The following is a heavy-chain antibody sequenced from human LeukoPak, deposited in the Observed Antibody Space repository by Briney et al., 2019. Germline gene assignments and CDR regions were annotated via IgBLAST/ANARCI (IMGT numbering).Heavy chain of an antibody. V-gene: IGHV3-7*02. J-gene: IGHJ4*02. CDR1: GFTFSGYW. Sequence: TGGSLRLSCAASGFTFSGYWMSWVRQAPGKGLEWVANIKQDGSEKYYVDSVKGRFTISRDNAKNSLFLQMNSLRAEDTAVYYCAHTGWDLGYYFDYWGQGTLVTVSS. CDR2: IKQDGSEK. D-gene: IGHD1-26*01. CDR3: AHTGWDLGYYFDY.